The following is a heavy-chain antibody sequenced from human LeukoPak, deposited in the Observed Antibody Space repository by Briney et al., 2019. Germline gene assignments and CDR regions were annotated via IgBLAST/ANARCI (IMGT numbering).Heavy chain of an antibody. Sequence: GGSLRLPCAASGFTFSSYAMRWVRQPPGEGLDWVSAISSSGGSTYYADSVKGRFTISRDNSKNTLYLQMNSLRADDTAVYYCAKHGEAYADSKTDYWGQGTLVTVSS. CDR1: GFTFSSYA. V-gene: IGHV3-23*01. J-gene: IGHJ4*02. CDR2: ISSSGGST. D-gene: IGHD3-10*01. CDR3: AKHGEAYADSKTDY.